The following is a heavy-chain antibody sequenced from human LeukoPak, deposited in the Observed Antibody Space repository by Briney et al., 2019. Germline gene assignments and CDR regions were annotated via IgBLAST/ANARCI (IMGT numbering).Heavy chain of an antibody. D-gene: IGHD2-21*01. CDR1: GGSISSYY. V-gene: IGHV4-59*01. Sequence: PSETLSLTCTVSGGSISSYYWSWIRQPPGKGLEWIGYIYYSGSTYYNPSLKSRLTISVDTSKNQFSLRLSSVTAADTAVYYCAGVSAWRGCYSVGPFYYWGQGTLVTVSS. CDR3: AGVSAWRGCYSVGPFYY. CDR2: IYYSGST. J-gene: IGHJ4*02.